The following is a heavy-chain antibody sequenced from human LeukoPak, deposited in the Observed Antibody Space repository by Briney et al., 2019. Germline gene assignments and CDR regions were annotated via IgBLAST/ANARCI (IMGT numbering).Heavy chain of an antibody. D-gene: IGHD6-19*01. CDR3: ARLSVAGSLSFDY. CDR2: IYPGDAET. Sequence: GESLKISCKGSGYSFTSYWIGWVRQMPGKGLEGMGIIYPGDAETRYSPSFQGQVTISADKSSSTAYLQLSSLKASDTAMYYCARLSVAGSLSFDYWGQGTLVTVSS. J-gene: IGHJ4*02. CDR1: GYSFTSYW. V-gene: IGHV5-51*01.